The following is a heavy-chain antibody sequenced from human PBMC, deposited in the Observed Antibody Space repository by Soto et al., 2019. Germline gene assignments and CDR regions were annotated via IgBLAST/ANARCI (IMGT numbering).Heavy chain of an antibody. CDR2: INYSEDTHP. V-gene: IGHV4-34*01. CDR1: RGALSGYS. CDR3: ARDHHYVWGSHRKWLGL. Sequence: SETLSLTCAVYRGALSGYSWNWIRQPPGKGLEWIGEINYSEDTHPTYNPSLKSRVTISADRTNHQLFLRLTSVTAADTAIYYGARDHHYVWGSHRKWLGLWGQGNPVTVSS. D-gene: IGHD3-16*01. J-gene: IGHJ5*02.